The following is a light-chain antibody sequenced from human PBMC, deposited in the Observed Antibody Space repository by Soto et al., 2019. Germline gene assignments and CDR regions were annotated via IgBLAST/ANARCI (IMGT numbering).Light chain of an antibody. J-gene: IGLJ1*01. Sequence: QSALTQPPSASGTPGQRVTISCSGSSSNIGSNYVYWYQQLPGTAPKLLIYSNNQRPSGVPDRFSGSKSGTSASLAISGLRSEDEADYYCAAWDDSLSVVFGTGTKVTVL. CDR3: AAWDDSLSVV. CDR2: SNN. CDR1: SSNIGSNY. V-gene: IGLV1-47*02.